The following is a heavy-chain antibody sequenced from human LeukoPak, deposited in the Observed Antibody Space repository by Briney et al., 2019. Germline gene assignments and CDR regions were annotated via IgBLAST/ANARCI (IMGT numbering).Heavy chain of an antibody. CDR3: ARGFIVVVPAAIAGWFDP. Sequence: SETLSLTCAVYGGSFSGYYWSWIRQPPGKGLEWIGEVNHSGSTNYNPSLKSRVTISVDTSKNQFSLKLSSVTAADTAVYYCARGFIVVVPAAIAGWFDPWGQGTLVTVSS. J-gene: IGHJ5*02. V-gene: IGHV4-34*01. D-gene: IGHD2-2*01. CDR2: VNHSGST. CDR1: GGSFSGYY.